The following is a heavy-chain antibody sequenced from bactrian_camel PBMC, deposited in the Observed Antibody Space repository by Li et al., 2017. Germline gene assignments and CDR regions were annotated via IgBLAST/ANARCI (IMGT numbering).Heavy chain of an antibody. V-gene: IGHV3S19*01. Sequence: GGGLVQPGGSLTLSCAASGFTLKDMWVHWVRQAPGKGLEWVSSIYTGDGSSNSVDSVKGRFTISRDNTKNMPYLQMNSVKPEDTAVYYCVRDLGTTGWYFDNWGQGTQVTVS. CDR3: VRDLGTTGWYFDN. J-gene: IGHJ6*01. CDR1: GFTLKDMW. CDR2: IYTGDGSS. D-gene: IGHD5*01.